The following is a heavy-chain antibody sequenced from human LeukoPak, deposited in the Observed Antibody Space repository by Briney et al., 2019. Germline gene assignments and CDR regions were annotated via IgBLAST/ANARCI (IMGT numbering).Heavy chain of an antibody. D-gene: IGHD3-3*01. CDR1: GYTFTSYD. V-gene: IGHV1-8*03. CDR3: ARGLHDPTNFDY. J-gene: IGHJ4*02. CDR2: MNPNSGNT. Sequence: GASVTVSCKASGYTFTSYDINWVRQATGQGLEWMGWMNPNSGNTGYAQKFQGRVTITRNTSISTAYMELSSLRSEDTAVYYCARGLHDPTNFDYWGQGTLVTVSS.